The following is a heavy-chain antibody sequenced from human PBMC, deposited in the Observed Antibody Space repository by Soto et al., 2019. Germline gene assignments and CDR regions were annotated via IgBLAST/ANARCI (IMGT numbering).Heavy chain of an antibody. CDR2: IYYSGST. V-gene: IGHV4-31*03. CDR1: GGSMSSGGYY. CDR3: ARDETHEGWAFDI. J-gene: IGHJ3*02. Sequence: QVQLQESGPGLVKPSQTLSLTCTVSGGSMSSGGYYWSWIRQHPGKGLEWIGYIYYSGSTYYNPSLKSRVTISVDTSKNQFSLKLSSVTAADTAVYYCARDETHEGWAFDIWGQGTMVTVSS.